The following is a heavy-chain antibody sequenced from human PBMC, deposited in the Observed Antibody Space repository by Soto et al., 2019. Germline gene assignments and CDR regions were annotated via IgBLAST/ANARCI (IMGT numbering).Heavy chain of an antibody. CDR3: ARDAQIGHGYSAYHTY. D-gene: IGHD5-12*01. Sequence: AAVKVSCKASEYTFTSYYIHSVRQAPGQGLEWVGLINPSGGSTTYAQKFQGRVTITRDTSTSTVYMELNSLRSEDTAVYFCARDAQIGHGYSAYHTYWGQGTLVTVSS. V-gene: IGHV1-46*01. J-gene: IGHJ4*02. CDR2: INPSGGST. CDR1: EYTFTSYY.